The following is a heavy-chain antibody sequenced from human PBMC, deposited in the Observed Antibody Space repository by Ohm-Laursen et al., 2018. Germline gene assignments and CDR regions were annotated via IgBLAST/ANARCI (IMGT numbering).Heavy chain of an antibody. CDR3: ARGEGSGSSWYPYFDY. Sequence: GTLSLTCTVSGGSISGYYWNWIRQPPGKGLEWIGYISYSGSTKYNPSLKSRVTISVDTSKNQFSLKLSSVSAADTAVFYCARGEGSGSSWYPYFDYWGQGALLTVSS. V-gene: IGHV4-59*01. D-gene: IGHD6-13*01. CDR2: ISYSGST. CDR1: GGSISGYY. J-gene: IGHJ4*02.